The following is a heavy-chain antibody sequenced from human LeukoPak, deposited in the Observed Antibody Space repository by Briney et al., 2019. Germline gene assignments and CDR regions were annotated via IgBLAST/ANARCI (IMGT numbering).Heavy chain of an antibody. J-gene: IGHJ3*01. D-gene: IGHD5-24*01. CDR3: ARDIQLST. V-gene: IGHV3-23*01. CDR1: GFTFSDSA. CDR2: ISFSGDSI. Sequence: GGSLRLSCAASGFTFSDSAMTWGRQAPGKGLEWVSLISFSGDSIYYADSVRGRFTISRDNSKDTLYLQMNSLRAEDTAIYYCARDIQLSTWGLGTMVTVSS.